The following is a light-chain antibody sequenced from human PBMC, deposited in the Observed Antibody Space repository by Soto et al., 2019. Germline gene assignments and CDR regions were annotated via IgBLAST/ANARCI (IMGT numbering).Light chain of an antibody. CDR1: QSISSW. Sequence: DIQMTQSPSTLSASVGDRVTITCRASQSISSWLAWYQQKPGKAPKLLIYDASSLESGVPSRFSGSGSGTAFTLTISILQPDDFATYYCQQYNSYSTFGQGTKVEIK. CDR3: QQYNSYST. J-gene: IGKJ1*01. CDR2: DAS. V-gene: IGKV1-5*01.